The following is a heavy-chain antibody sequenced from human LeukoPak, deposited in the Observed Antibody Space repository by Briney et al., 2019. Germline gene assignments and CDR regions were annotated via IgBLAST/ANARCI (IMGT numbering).Heavy chain of an antibody. CDR1: GFTFRSYW. J-gene: IGHJ4*02. Sequence: GGSLRLSCAASGFTFRSYWMHWVRQAPGKGLVWVSRINIDGSSGSYADSVEGRFTISRDNAKNTVYLQMNSLRAEDTALYYCATSARTYLGSSLDYWGQGTLVTVSS. D-gene: IGHD2-15*01. V-gene: IGHV3-74*01. CDR3: ATSARTYLGSSLDY. CDR2: INIDGSSG.